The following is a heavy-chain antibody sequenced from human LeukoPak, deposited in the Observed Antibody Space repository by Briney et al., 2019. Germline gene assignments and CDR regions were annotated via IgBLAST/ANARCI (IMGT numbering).Heavy chain of an antibody. CDR3: ARHAGSGSYYNAVDY. CDR2: IYPGDSDT. CDR1: GYSFTSYW. V-gene: IGHV5-51*01. Sequence: GESLKIPCKGSGYSFTSYWIGWVRQMPGKGLEWMGIIYPGDSDTRYSPSFQGQVTISADKSISTAYLQWSSLKASDTAMYYCARHAGSGSYYNAVDYWGQGTLVTVSS. J-gene: IGHJ4*02. D-gene: IGHD3-10*01.